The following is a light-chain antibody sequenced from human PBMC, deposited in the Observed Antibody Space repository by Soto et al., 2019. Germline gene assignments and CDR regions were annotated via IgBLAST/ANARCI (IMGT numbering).Light chain of an antibody. J-gene: IGLJ3*02. CDR3: CSYTTTSTWV. V-gene: IGLV2-14*01. CDR1: SSDVGAYNY. Sequence: QSALTQPASVSASPGQSITISCTGTSSDVGAYNYVSWYQQHPGEAPKLMISEVSNRPSGVSNRFSGSKSGNTASLTISGLQAEDEGDYYCCSYTTTSTWVFGGGTQLTVL. CDR2: EVS.